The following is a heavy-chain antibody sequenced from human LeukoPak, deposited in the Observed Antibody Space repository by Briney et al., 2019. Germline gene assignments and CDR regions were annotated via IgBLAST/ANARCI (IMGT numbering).Heavy chain of an antibody. D-gene: IGHD1-26*01. CDR1: GGSISSSSYY. CDR3: ARGMSYSWPGRVDY. Sequence: SETLSLTCTVSGGSISSSSYYWGWIRQPPGKGLEWIGSIYYSGSTYYNPSLKSRVTISVDTSRNQFSLNLSSATAADTAVYYCARGMSYSWPGRVDYWGQGTLVTVSS. CDR2: IYYSGST. V-gene: IGHV4-39*07. J-gene: IGHJ4*02.